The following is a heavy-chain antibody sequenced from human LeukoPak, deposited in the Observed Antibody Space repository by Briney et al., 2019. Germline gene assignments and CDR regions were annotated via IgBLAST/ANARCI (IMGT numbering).Heavy chain of an antibody. V-gene: IGHV3-23*01. J-gene: IGHJ4*02. Sequence: PGGSLRLSCAASGFTFSSYAMSWVRQAPGKGLEWVSAISGSGSSTYYADSVKGRFTISRDNSKNTLYLQMNSLRAEDTAVYYCAKDLDVGSSSGYPDRDYWGQGTLVTVSS. CDR3: AKDLDVGSSSGYPDRDY. CDR1: GFTFSSYA. D-gene: IGHD3-22*01. CDR2: ISGSGSST.